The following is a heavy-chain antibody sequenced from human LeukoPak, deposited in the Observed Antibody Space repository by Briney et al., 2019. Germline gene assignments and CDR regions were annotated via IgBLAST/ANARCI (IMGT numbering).Heavy chain of an antibody. CDR2: ISGSGGSI. J-gene: IGHJ3*02. D-gene: IGHD1-26*01. V-gene: IGHV3-23*01. CDR1: GFTFSTYA. CDR3: AKPQDDGIVGAKYAFDI. Sequence: PGGSLRLSCAASGFTFSTYAMSWVRQAPGKGLEWVSGISGSGGSINYADSVKGRFTISRDNSKNTLYLQMNSLRAEDTAVYYCAKPQDDGIVGAKYAFDIWGQGTMVTVSS.